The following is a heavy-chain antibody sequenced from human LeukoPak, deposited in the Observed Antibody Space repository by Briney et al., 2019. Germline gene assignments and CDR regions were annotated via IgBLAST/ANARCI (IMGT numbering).Heavy chain of an antibody. J-gene: IGHJ3*02. CDR2: MNPNSGNT. D-gene: IGHD6-19*01. CDR1: GYTFTSHD. CDR3: ARSHSSGGDAFDI. Sequence: ASVKVSCKASGYTFTSHDINWVRQATGQGLEWMGWMNPNSGNTGYAQKFQGRVTITRNTSISTAYMELSSLRSEDTAVYYCARSHSSGGDAFDIWGQGTMVTVS. V-gene: IGHV1-8*01.